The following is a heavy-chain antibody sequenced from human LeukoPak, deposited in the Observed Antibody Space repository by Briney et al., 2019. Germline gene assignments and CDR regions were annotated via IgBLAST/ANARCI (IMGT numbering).Heavy chain of an antibody. CDR3: AREKTVAGIPILDY. J-gene: IGHJ4*02. D-gene: IGHD6-19*01. V-gene: IGHV1-2*02. CDR2: INPNSGGT. CDR1: GYTFTGYY. Sequence: ASVKVSCKASGYTFTGYYMHWVRQAPGQGLEWMGWINPNSGGTNYAKKFQGRVTMTRDMSISTAYMELSRLRSDDTAVYYCAREKTVAGIPILDYWGQGTLVTVSS.